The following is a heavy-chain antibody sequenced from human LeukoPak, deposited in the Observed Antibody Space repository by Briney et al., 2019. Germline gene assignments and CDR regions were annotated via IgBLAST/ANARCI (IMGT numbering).Heavy chain of an antibody. D-gene: IGHD3-10*01. J-gene: IGHJ4*02. CDR3: ASDFYGSGGRDY. CDR2: INHSGST. V-gene: IGHV4-34*01. Sequence: GSLRLSCAASGFTVSSNYMSWVRQAPGKGLEWIGEINHSGSTNYNPSLKSRVTISVDTSKNQFSLKLSTVTAADTAVYYCASDFYGSGGRDYWGQGTLVTVSS. CDR1: GFTVSSNY.